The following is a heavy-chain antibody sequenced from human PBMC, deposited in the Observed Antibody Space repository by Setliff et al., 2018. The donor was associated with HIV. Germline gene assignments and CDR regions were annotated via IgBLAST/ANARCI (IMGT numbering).Heavy chain of an antibody. J-gene: IGHJ1*01. CDR1: GGSISSRSYY. Sequence: SETLSLTCTVSGGSISSRSYYWGWIRQPPGKGLEWIGRIYYSGSTYYNPSLKSRVTISIDTSKNEFSLKLSSVTAADTAVYYCARDGRHDRNSWFITHQYFKHWGQGTLVTVSS. CDR3: ARDGRHDRNSWFITHQYFKH. D-gene: IGHD6-13*01. CDR2: IYYSGST. V-gene: IGHV4-39*07.